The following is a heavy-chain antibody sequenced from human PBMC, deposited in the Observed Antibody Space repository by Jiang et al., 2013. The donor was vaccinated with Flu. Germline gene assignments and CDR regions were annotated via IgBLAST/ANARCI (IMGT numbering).Heavy chain of an antibody. V-gene: IGHV3-23*01. J-gene: IGHJ4*02. CDR3: AKPKMGRGSSGYPDV. D-gene: IGHD3-22*01. CDR2: ISGSGGST. CDR1: GFTFSSYA. Sequence: RLSCAASGFTFSSYAMSWVRQAPGKGLEWVSAISGSGGSTYYADSVKGRFTISRDNSKNTLYLQMNSLRAEDTAVYYCAKPKMGRGSSGYPDVWGQGTLVTVSS.